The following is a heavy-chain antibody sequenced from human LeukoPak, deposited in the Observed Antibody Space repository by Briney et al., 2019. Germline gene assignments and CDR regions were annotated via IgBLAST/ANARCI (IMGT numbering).Heavy chain of an antibody. V-gene: IGHV4-39*01. CDR3: ASNSSTGGGFCDY. CDR1: AASISRSSYD. J-gene: IGHJ4*02. D-gene: IGHD6-6*01. CDR2: IYYSGST. Sequence: KTSETPSLTRTVSAASISRSSYDSGWIRQPPGKGLEWIGSIYYSGSTYYNPSLKSRVTTSVDTSKNQFSLQLSSVTAADTAVYSGASNSSTGGGFCDYWGQGTLVTVSS.